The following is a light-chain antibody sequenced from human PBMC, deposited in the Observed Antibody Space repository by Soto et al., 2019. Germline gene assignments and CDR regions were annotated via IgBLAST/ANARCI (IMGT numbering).Light chain of an antibody. J-gene: IGKJ1*01. Sequence: EIVLTQSPGTLSLSPGERATLSCRASQSVSSSYLAWYQQKPGQAPRLLIYGASSRATGIPDRFSGSGSGTEFNLTISSLQSEDFAVYFCQQYNKWPRTFGQGTKVDI. CDR1: QSVSSSY. CDR3: QQYNKWPRT. CDR2: GAS. V-gene: IGKV3-20*01.